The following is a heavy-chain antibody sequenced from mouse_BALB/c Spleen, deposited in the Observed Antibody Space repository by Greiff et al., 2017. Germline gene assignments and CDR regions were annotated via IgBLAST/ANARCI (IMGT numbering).Heavy chain of an antibody. CDR2: IRNKANGYTT. CDR1: GFTFTDYY. CDR3: APLTTGHDAMDD. J-gene: IGHJ4*01. V-gene: IGHV7-3*02. Sequence: EVQLQESGGGLVQPGGSLRLSCATSGFTFTDYYMSWVRQPPGKALEWLGFIRNKANGYTTEYSASVKGRFTISRDNSQSILYLQMNTLRAEDSATYYCAPLTTGHDAMDDWGQGTSVTVSA. D-gene: IGHD2-12*01.